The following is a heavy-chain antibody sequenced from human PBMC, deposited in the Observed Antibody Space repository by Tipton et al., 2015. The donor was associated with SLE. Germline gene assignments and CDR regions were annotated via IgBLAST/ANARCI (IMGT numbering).Heavy chain of an antibody. D-gene: IGHD6-6*01. V-gene: IGHV4-59*01. J-gene: IGHJ6*02. Sequence: TLSLTCSVSGGSISSYYWSWIRQPPGKGLEWIGYIYYSGSTNYNPSLKSQVTISVDTSKNQFSLKLSSVTAADTAVYYCARGPRSIAAWYYYGMDVWGQGTTVTVSS. CDR1: GGSISSYY. CDR3: ARGPRSIAAWYYYGMDV. CDR2: IYYSGST.